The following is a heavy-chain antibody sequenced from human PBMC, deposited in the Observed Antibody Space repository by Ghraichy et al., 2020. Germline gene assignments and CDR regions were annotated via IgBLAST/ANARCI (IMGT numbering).Heavy chain of an antibody. CDR3: AKEFSSGYYLFLHH. Sequence: GESLRLSCAASGFTFDDYSMHWVRQSPGKGLEWVALITWDGGSTDYADSVKGRFTVSIDNSKNSIFLQMNSLRSEDTTVYYCAKEFSSGYYLFLHHWGQGTLFTVSS. CDR2: ITWDGGST. V-gene: IGHV3-43*01. CDR1: GFTFDDYS. D-gene: IGHD3-22*01. J-gene: IGHJ1*01.